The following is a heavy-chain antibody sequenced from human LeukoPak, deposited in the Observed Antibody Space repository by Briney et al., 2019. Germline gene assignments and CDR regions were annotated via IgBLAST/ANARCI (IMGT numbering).Heavy chain of an antibody. CDR2: IYYSGST. CDR1: GGSIGSGDYY. V-gene: IGHV4-30-4*01. J-gene: IGHJ6*02. D-gene: IGHD3-16*01. Sequence: SQTLSLTCTVSGGSIGSGDYYWSWIRQPPGKGLEWIGYIYYSGSTYYNPSLKSRVTISVDTSKNQFSLKLSSVTAADTAVYYCARAHPGGVDYYYGMDVWGQGTTVTVSS. CDR3: ARAHPGGVDYYYGMDV.